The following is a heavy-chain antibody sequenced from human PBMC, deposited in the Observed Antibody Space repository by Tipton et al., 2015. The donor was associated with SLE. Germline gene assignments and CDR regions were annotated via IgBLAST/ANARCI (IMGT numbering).Heavy chain of an antibody. Sequence: LRLSCTVSGGSISSSSYYWDWIRQPPGKGLEWIGSIYYSGSTYYNPSLKSRVTISVDTSKNQLSLKMSSVTAADTAVYYCARDRGDTILSRCFDYWGQGALVTVSS. CDR1: GGSISSSSYY. CDR3: ARDRGDTILSRCFDY. D-gene: IGHD3-10*01. V-gene: IGHV4-39*01. J-gene: IGHJ4*02. CDR2: IYYSGST.